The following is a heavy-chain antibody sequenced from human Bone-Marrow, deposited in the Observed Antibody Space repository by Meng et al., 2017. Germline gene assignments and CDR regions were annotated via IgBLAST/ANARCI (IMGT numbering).Heavy chain of an antibody. J-gene: IGHJ4*02. CDR2: ISSSGSTK. CDR1: GFTFSSYE. D-gene: IGHD5-12*01. CDR3: AREATTLPDY. Sequence: GGSLRLSCVASGFTFSSYEMNWVRQAPGKGLEWLSYISSSGSTKNYADSVKGRFTISRDNAKNSLFLQINSLRAEDTAVYYCAREATTLPDYWGQGTLVTVSS. V-gene: IGHV3-48*03.